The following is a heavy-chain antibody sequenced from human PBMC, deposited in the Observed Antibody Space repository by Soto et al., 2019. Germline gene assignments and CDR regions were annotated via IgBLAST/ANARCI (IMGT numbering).Heavy chain of an antibody. Sequence: QVQLQESGPGLVKPSQTLSLTCTVSGGSISSGGYYWSWIRQHPGKGLEWIGYIYYSGSTYYNPSLKSRVTLSVDTSKNQFSLKLSSVTAADTAVYYCARPVFCSSASCYSGAFDIWGQGTMVTVSS. CDR2: IYYSGST. CDR1: GGSISSGGYY. D-gene: IGHD2-2*01. V-gene: IGHV4-31*03. CDR3: ARPVFCSSASCYSGAFDI. J-gene: IGHJ3*02.